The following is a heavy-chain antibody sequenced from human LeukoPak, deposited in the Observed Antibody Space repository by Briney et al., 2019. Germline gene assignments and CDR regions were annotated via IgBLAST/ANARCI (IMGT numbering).Heavy chain of an antibody. V-gene: IGHV3-74*01. CDR2: IKSDGSST. J-gene: IGHJ3*02. CDR1: GFTFRNYW. CDR3: ARDYDILTGYRVGAFDI. Sequence: RPGGSLRLSCAASGFTFRNYWMHWVRQAPGKGLVWVSRIKSDGSSTSYADSVKGRFTISRDNAKDTLYLQMNSLRAEDTAVYYCARDYDILTGYRVGAFDIWGQGTVVTVSS. D-gene: IGHD3-9*01.